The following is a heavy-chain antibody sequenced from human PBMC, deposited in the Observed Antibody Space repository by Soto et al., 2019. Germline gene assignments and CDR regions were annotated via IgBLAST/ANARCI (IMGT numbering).Heavy chain of an antibody. CDR3: AKDRYYYGSGSYGPRIDY. CDR1: GFTFTNYG. V-gene: IGHV3-30*18. J-gene: IGHJ4*02. D-gene: IGHD3-10*01. CDR2: ISYDGRNQ. Sequence: QLQLVESGGGVVQPGRSLRLSCAASGFTFTNYGIHWVRQTPGKGLEWVAVISYDGRNQYYADSVKGRFTISKDISKNMVYLQMNRLRAEDTAMYHCAKDRYYYGSGSYGPRIDYWGQGTLVIVSS.